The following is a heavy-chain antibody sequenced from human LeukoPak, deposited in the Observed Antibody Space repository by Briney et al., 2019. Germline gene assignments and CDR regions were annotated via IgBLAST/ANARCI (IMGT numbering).Heavy chain of an antibody. CDR2: ISSSGTTI. D-gene: IGHD3-3*01. Sequence: GGSLRLXCAASGFTFSDYYMTWFRQAPGKGLEWVSYISSSGTTIYYADSVEGRFTVSRDNADNSLYLQMDSLRAEDTAVYYCARDQSPYYDFWSGCHWGLGTLVTVSS. CDR3: ARDQSPYYDFWSGCH. V-gene: IGHV3-11*04. CDR1: GFTFSDYY. J-gene: IGHJ4*02.